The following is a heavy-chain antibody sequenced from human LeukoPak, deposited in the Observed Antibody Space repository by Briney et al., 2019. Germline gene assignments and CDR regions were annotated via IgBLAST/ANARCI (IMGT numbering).Heavy chain of an antibody. CDR3: AREGARDYGSGSYYKESAFDI. CDR2: TYYRSKWYN. Sequence: SQTLSLTCAISGDSVSSNSAAWNWIRQSPSRGLEWLGRTYYRSKWYNDYAVSVKSRITINPGTSKNQFSLQLNSVTPEDTAVYYCAREGARDYGSGSYYKESAFDIWGQGTMVTVSS. D-gene: IGHD3-10*01. CDR1: GDSVSSNSAA. J-gene: IGHJ3*02. V-gene: IGHV6-1*01.